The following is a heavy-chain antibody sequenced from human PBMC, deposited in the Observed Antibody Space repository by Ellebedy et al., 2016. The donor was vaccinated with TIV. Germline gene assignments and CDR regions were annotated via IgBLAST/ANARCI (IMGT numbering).Heavy chain of an antibody. Sequence: MPGGSLRLSCTVPGGSISSSSYYWGWIRQPPGKGLEWIGSIYYSGSTNYNSSLKSRVTISVDTSKNQFSLKLSSVTAADTDVYYCARDGRYDILTGYDEGGNWFDPWGQGTLVTVSS. V-gene: IGHV4-39*07. CDR1: GGSISSSSYY. CDR2: IYYSGST. CDR3: ARDGRYDILTGYDEGGNWFDP. J-gene: IGHJ5*02. D-gene: IGHD3-9*01.